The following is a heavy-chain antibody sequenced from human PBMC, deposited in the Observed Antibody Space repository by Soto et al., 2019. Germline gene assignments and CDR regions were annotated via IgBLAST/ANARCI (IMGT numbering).Heavy chain of an antibody. V-gene: IGHV3-21*01. CDR1: GFTFSSYS. J-gene: IGHJ4*02. Sequence: GGSLRLSCAASGFTFSSYSMNWVRQAPGKGLEWVSSISSSSSYIYYAESVKGRFTISRDNAKNSLYLQMNSLRAEDTAVYYCARGTRGIAHYWVKGTLVTVS. CDR3: ARGTRGIAHY. CDR2: ISSSSSYI. D-gene: IGHD6-13*01.